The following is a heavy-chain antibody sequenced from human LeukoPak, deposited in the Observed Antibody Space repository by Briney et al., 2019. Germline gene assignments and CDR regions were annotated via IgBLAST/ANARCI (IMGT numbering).Heavy chain of an antibody. CDR3: AKVLYSGSRNWFDP. Sequence: GGSLRLSCAASGFTFSSYGMHWVRQVPGKGLEWVAVIWYDGSDKYYADSVKGRFTISRDNSKSTLYLQMNSLRAEDTAVYYCAKVLYSGSRNWFDPWGQGTLVTVSS. CDR2: IWYDGSDK. CDR1: GFTFSSYG. V-gene: IGHV3-33*06. J-gene: IGHJ5*02. D-gene: IGHD1-26*01.